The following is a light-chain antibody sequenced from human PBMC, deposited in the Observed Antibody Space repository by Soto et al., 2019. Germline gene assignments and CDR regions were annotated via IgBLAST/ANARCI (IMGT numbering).Light chain of an antibody. Sequence: QSALTQPPSASGSPGQPVTISCTGTSSDVGGYKYVSWYQQHPGKAPKLMIFEVNKRPSGVPDRFSGSKSGNTASLTVSGLQAEDEADYYCSSYAGINNLGVFGTGTKLTVL. J-gene: IGLJ1*01. V-gene: IGLV2-8*01. CDR3: SSYAGINNLGV. CDR1: SSDVGGYKY. CDR2: EVN.